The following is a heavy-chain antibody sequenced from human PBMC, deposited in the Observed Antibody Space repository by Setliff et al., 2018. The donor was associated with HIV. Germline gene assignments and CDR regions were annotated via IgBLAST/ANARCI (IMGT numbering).Heavy chain of an antibody. CDR2: IYYSGST. D-gene: IGHD3-10*01. Sequence: TLSLTCTVSGGSISSSSYYWGWIRQPPGKGLEWIGSIYYSGSTYYNPSLKSRVTISVDTSKNQFSLKLSSVTAADTAVYYCARDRHGSGSYYSDYWGQGTLVTVSS. CDR3: ARDRHGSGSYYSDY. CDR1: GGSISSSSYY. J-gene: IGHJ4*02. V-gene: IGHV4-39*07.